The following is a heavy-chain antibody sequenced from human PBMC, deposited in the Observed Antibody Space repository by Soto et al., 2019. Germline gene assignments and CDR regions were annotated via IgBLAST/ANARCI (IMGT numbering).Heavy chain of an antibody. CDR2: ISGSGEST. J-gene: IGHJ4*02. V-gene: IGHV3-23*01. D-gene: IGHD5-12*01. CDR1: RFKFASYA. Sequence: LRLSCVASRFKFASYAMSWVRQAPGKGLEWVSGISGSGESTFYADSVKGRFTISRDNSKNTIYLQMNSLRVEDTAKYYCVKEWTPRRAFDYWGQGTPVTVSS. CDR3: VKEWTPRRAFDY.